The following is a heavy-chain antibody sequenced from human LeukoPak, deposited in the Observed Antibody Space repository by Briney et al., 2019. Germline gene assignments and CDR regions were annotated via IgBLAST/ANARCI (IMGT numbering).Heavy chain of an antibody. Sequence: GGSLRLSCAASGFTFSSYEMNWVRQAPGKGLEWVSYISSSGSTIYYADSVKGRFTISRDNSKNTLYLQMNSLRAEDTAIYYCAKDSTSWAYWGQGTLVTVSS. V-gene: IGHV3-48*03. J-gene: IGHJ4*02. CDR2: ISSSGSTI. D-gene: IGHD6-13*01. CDR3: AKDSTSWAY. CDR1: GFTFSSYE.